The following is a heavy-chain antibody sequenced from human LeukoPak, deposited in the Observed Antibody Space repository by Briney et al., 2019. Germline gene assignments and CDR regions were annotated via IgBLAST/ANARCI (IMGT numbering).Heavy chain of an antibody. Sequence: PSQTLSLTCTVSGGSISSGRYYWSWIRQPPEKGLEWIGYTHYSGSTKYNPSLKSRLTMSLDTSKNQFSLRLSSVTAADTAVYFCARGAAGTGAADYWGQGTLVTVSS. D-gene: IGHD6-13*01. J-gene: IGHJ4*02. CDR3: ARGAAGTGAADY. V-gene: IGHV4-61*01. CDR1: GGSISSGRYY. CDR2: THYSGST.